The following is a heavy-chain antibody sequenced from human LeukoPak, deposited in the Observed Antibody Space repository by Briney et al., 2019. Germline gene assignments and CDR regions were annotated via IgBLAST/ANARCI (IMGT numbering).Heavy chain of an antibody. D-gene: IGHD3-3*01. J-gene: IGHJ4*02. CDR1: GGSIRSGSYY. CDR2: IYTSGST. CDR3: ARDLPYDFRSDY. V-gene: IGHV4-61*02. Sequence: SETLSLTCTVSGGSIRSGSYYWSWIRQPAGKGLEWIGRIYTSGSTNYNPSLKSRVTISVDTSKNQFSLKLSSVTTADTAVYYCARDLPYDFRSDYWGQGTLVTVSS.